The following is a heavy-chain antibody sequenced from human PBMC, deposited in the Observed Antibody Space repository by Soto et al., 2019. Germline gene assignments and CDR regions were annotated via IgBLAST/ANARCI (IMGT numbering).Heavy chain of an antibody. J-gene: IGHJ4*02. CDR1: GGSFSSYN. CDR3: AAHYGSGSRDY. Sequence: SVKVSCKASGGSFSSYNISWVRQAPGQGLEWMGRIIPILGIANYAQKFQGRVTITADKSTGTAYMELSSLRSEDTAVYYCAAHYGSGSRDYWGQGTLVTVSS. CDR2: IIPILGIA. D-gene: IGHD3-10*01. V-gene: IGHV1-69*02.